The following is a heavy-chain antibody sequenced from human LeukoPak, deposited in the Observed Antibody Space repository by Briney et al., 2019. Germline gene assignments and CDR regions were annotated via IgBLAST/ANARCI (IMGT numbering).Heavy chain of an antibody. CDR3: ARADVSRYGMDV. Sequence: PSETLSLTCAVYGGSFSGYYWSWIRQPPGKGLEWIGEINHSGSTNYNPSLKSRVTISVDTSKNQFSLKLSSVTAADTAVYYCARADVSRYGMDVWGQGTTVTVSS. J-gene: IGHJ6*02. CDR2: INHSGST. CDR1: GGSFSGYY. V-gene: IGHV4-34*01.